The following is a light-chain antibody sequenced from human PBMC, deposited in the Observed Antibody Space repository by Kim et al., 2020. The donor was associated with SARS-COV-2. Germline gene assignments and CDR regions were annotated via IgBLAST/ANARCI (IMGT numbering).Light chain of an antibody. J-gene: IGLJ1*01. CDR3: SSYASSTSYV. CDR1: GGDVGGYDY. V-gene: IGLV2-14*03. Sequence: GQSITISCTGSGGDVGGYDYVSWYQQHPGKAPILIIYHVVNRPSGVSNRFSGSKSGNTASLTISGLQAEDEADYYCSSYASSTSYVFGTGTKVTVL. CDR2: HVV.